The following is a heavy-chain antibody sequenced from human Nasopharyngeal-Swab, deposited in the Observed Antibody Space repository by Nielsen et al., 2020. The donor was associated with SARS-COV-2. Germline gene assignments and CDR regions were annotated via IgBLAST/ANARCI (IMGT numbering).Heavy chain of an antibody. CDR2: IYTSGST. CDR1: GGSISSYY. D-gene: IGHD2-2*01. Sequence: SETLSLTCTVSGGSISSYYWSWIRQPAGKGLEWIGRIYTSGSTNYSPSLKSRVTISVDTSKNQFSLKLSSVTAADTAVYYCARVVVPAAQEDWYFDLWGRGTLVTVSS. V-gene: IGHV4-4*07. CDR3: ARVVVPAAQEDWYFDL. J-gene: IGHJ2*01.